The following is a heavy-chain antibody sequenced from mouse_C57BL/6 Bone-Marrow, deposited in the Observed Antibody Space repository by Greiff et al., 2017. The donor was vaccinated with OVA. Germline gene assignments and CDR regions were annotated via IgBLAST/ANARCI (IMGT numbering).Heavy chain of an antibody. Sequence: EVKLVESGAELVRPGASVKLSCTASGFNIKDDYMHWVKQRPEQGLEWIGWIDPENGDTEYASKFQGKATITADTSSNTAYLQLSSLTSEDTAVYYCTTGVTTVVADYWGQGTTLTVSS. J-gene: IGHJ2*01. D-gene: IGHD1-1*01. CDR3: TTGVTTVVADY. CDR1: GFNIKDDY. V-gene: IGHV14-4*01. CDR2: IDPENGDT.